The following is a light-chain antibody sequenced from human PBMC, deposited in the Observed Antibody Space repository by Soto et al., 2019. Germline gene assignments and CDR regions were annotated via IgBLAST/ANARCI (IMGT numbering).Light chain of an antibody. V-gene: IGKV1-39*01. CDR1: QRISTY. CDR3: QQSYTAPP. J-gene: IGKJ1*01. Sequence: DIHMIQSPSSLSASVGDTVTITCRASQRISTYLNWYQQKAGKAPELLIYSASRLQSGVPSRFSGSGSGTDFTLTINGLQPEDFATYHCQQSYTAPPFGQGTKVEIK. CDR2: SAS.